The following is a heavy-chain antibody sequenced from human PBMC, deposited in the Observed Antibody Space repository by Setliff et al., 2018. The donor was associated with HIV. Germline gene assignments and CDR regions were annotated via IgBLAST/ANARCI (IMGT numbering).Heavy chain of an antibody. D-gene: IGHD2-21*02. V-gene: IGHV4-39*07. CDR3: ARQGNIVVVTSFDY. CDR2: VDYTGST. CDR1: GGSISTSNYY. J-gene: IGHJ4*02. Sequence: SETLSLTCTVSGGSISTSNYYWGWVRQPPGKGLEWVGNVDYTGSTYYNPSLKSRVTISVDTSKNQFSLRLNSVTAADTALYYCARQGNIVVVTSFDYWGQGTLVTVSS.